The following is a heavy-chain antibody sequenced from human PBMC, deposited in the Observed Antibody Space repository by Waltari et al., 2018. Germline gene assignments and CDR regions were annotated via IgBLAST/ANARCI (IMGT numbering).Heavy chain of an antibody. D-gene: IGHD2-15*01. CDR1: GDSLSSNDW. Sequence: QLQLQESGPGLVKPSGTLSLTRTVPGDSLSSNDWWSWVRQPPGKGLEWIGQSHRSGRINYNPSLESRVTISIDTANNQFSLKVTSTTAADTAVYYCVRDRGRGLYLDSWGRGTLVTVSP. CDR3: VRDRGRGLYLDS. CDR2: SHRSGRI. V-gene: IGHV4-4*02. J-gene: IGHJ4*02.